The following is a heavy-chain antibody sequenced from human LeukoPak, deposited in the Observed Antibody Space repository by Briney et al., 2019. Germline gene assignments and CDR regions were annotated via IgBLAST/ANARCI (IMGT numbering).Heavy chain of an antibody. Sequence: SETLSLTCTVSGGSISSGDYYWSWIRQPPGKGLEWIGYIYYSGSTYYNPSLKSRVTISVDTSKNQFSLKLSSVTAADTAVYYCATEKAGGYADWYAFDIWGQGTMVTVSS. CDR3: ATEKAGGYADWYAFDI. CDR2: IYYSGST. CDR1: GGSISSGDYY. D-gene: IGHD5-12*01. V-gene: IGHV4-30-4*08. J-gene: IGHJ3*02.